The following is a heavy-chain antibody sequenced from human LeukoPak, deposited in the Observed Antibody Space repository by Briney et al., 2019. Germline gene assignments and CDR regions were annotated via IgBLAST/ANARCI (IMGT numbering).Heavy chain of an antibody. CDR1: GFTFSSYA. CDR2: ISGSSGST. CDR3: AKDLVNGGATQDPTLDY. D-gene: IGHD1-26*01. V-gene: IGHV3-23*01. Sequence: GGSLRLSCAASGFTFSSYAMSWVRQAPGKGLEWVSAISGSSGSTYYADSVKGRFTISRDNSKNTLYLQMNSLRAEDTAVYYCAKDLVNGGATQDPTLDYWGQGTLVTVSS. J-gene: IGHJ4*02.